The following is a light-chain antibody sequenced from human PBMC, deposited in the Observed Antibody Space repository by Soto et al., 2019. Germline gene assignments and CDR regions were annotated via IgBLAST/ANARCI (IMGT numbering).Light chain of an antibody. Sequence: EIVLTQSPGSLSLSPGERATLSCRASQSVTTNYLAWYQQKPGQAPRLLIYGASSGATGIPDRFSGSGSGTDFTLTISSLEPEDFAVYYCQEYGSSPVTFGQGTGLDIK. V-gene: IGKV3-20*01. CDR2: GAS. CDR3: QEYGSSPVT. J-gene: IGKJ5*01. CDR1: QSVTTNY.